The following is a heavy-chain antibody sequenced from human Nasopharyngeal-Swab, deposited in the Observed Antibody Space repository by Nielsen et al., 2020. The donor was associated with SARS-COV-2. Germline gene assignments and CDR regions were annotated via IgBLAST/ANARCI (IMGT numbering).Heavy chain of an antibody. Sequence: SVKVSCKASGFTFTSSAVQWVRQARGQRLEWIGWIVVGSGNTNYAQKFQERVTTTRDMSTSTAYMELSSLRSEDTAVYYCAAGVYYDFWSGYPPLDYWGQGTLVTVSS. CDR1: GFTFTSSA. CDR2: IVVGSGNT. V-gene: IGHV1-58*01. D-gene: IGHD3-3*01. J-gene: IGHJ4*02. CDR3: AAGVYYDFWSGYPPLDY.